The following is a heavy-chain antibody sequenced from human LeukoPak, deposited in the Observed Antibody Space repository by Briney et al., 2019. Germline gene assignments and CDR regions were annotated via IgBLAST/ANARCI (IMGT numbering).Heavy chain of an antibody. V-gene: IGHV3-23*01. CDR1: GFPFSDFS. CDR3: AKQSYARSLGE. CDR2: TNSGGTST. J-gene: IGHJ4*02. D-gene: IGHD2-8*01. Sequence: GGSLRLSCATSGFPFSDFSMSWVRQAPGRGLEWISTTNSGGTSTYYAESVKGRFTISRDNSKNTLYLQMSSLRVEDTAVYYCAKQSYARSLGEGGPGTLVSVSS.